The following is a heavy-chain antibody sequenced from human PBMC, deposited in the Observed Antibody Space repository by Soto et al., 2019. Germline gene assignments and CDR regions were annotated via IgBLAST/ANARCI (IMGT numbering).Heavy chain of an antibody. CDR2: ISSDGDNI. V-gene: IGHV3-30-3*01. CDR3: ARRGHGAGWNWFDS. D-gene: IGHD6-19*01. J-gene: IGHJ5*01. CDR1: GFNFNTYT. Sequence: GGSLRLSCVASGFNFNTYTMHWVRQAPGRGLEWVAAISSDGDNIYYLDSVEDRFTISRGNSRNTVFLEMNSLRGDDTGVYYCARRGHGAGWNWFDSWGPGSLVTVSS.